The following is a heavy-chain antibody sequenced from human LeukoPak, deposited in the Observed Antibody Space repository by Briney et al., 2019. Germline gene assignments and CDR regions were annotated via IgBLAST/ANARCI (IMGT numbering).Heavy chain of an antibody. CDR1: GFTFSSYA. V-gene: IGHV3-30*01. D-gene: IGHD6-13*01. Sequence: GRSLRPSCAASGFTFSSYAMHWVRQAPGKGLEWVAVISYDGSNRYYADSVKGRFTISRDNSKNTLYLQMNSLRAEDTAVYYCARGRPAAAGVLRWFDPWGQGTLVTVSS. CDR2: ISYDGSNR. J-gene: IGHJ5*02. CDR3: ARGRPAAAGVLRWFDP.